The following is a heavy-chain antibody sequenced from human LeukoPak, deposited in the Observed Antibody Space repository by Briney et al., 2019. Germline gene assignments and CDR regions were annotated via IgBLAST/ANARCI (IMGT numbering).Heavy chain of an antibody. CDR3: ARDNYYDSSGYYPGVAYYYYYYYMDV. D-gene: IGHD3-22*01. CDR1: GFTFSSYE. Sequence: GGSLRLSCAASGFTFSSYEMNWVRQAPGKGLEWVSYISSSGSTIYYADSVKGRFTISRDNAKNSLYLQMNSLRAEDTAVYYCARDNYYDSSGYYPGVAYYYYYYYMDVWGKGTTVTVSS. CDR2: ISSSGSTI. J-gene: IGHJ6*03. V-gene: IGHV3-48*03.